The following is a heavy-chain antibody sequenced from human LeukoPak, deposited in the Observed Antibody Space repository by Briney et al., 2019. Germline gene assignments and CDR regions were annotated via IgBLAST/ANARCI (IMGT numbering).Heavy chain of an antibody. CDR1: GFTFSSYA. CDR3: AKTDGDLNYYYYGMDV. J-gene: IGHJ6*02. D-gene: IGHD4-17*01. CDR2: ISGSGGST. Sequence: GGSLRLSCAASGFTFSSYAMSWVRQAPGEGLEWVSAISGSGGSTYYADSVKGRFTISRDNSKNTLYLQMNSLRAEDTAVYYCAKTDGDLNYYYYGMDVWGQGTTVTVSS. V-gene: IGHV3-23*01.